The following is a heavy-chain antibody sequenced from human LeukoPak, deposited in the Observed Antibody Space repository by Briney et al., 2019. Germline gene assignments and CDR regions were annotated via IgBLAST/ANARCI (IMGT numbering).Heavy chain of an antibody. Sequence: GGSLRLSCAASGFTFSSHWMHWVRQAPGKGLVWVSRISPTGSTTSYADSVKGRFTVSRDNAKNTLYLQVNNLRAEDMAVYYCARGPNSNRSGLDFWGQGTLLTVSS. CDR3: ARGPNSNRSGLDF. J-gene: IGHJ4*02. V-gene: IGHV3-74*01. CDR1: GFTFSSHW. D-gene: IGHD6-13*01. CDR2: ISPTGSTT.